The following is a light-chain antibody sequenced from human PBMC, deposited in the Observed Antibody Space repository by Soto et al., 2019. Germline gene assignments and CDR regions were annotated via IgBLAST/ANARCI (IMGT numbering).Light chain of an antibody. J-gene: IGKJ1*01. Sequence: DTXXTQSXSSLSASVGDRVTITCRASQNIGIYLNWYHQKAGKAPKLLVFGASTLQSGVPPRFSGSGSGTEFTLSIGSLQPEDFATYYCQHSYSNPRTFGQGTKVDI. CDR2: GAS. CDR1: QNIGIY. V-gene: IGKV1-39*01. CDR3: QHSYSNPRT.